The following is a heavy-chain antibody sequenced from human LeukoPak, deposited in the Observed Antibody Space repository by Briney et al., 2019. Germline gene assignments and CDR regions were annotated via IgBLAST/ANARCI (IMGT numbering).Heavy chain of an antibody. CDR2: INSDGSRT. J-gene: IGHJ4*02. Sequence: GGSLRLSCADSGFTFSTYWMHWVRQAPGKELVWVSLINSDGSRTNYADSVKGRFTISRDNAKKMLYLQMNSLRAEDTAVYYCARGYGFDYWGQGTLVTVSS. CDR1: GFTFSTYW. CDR3: ARGYGFDY. V-gene: IGHV3-74*01. D-gene: IGHD4-17*01.